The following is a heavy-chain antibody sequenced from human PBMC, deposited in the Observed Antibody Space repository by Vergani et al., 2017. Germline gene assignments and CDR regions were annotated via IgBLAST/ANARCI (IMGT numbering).Heavy chain of an antibody. CDR2: IYYSGST. D-gene: IGHD3-10*01. V-gene: IGHV4-61*10. CDR3: ARDHLTYFDY. J-gene: IGHJ4*02. Sequence: QVQLQESGPGLVKPSETLSLTCTVSGGSVSSGSYYWSWIRQPAGKGLEWSGYIYYSGSTNYNPSLKSRVTISVDTSKNQFSLKLSSVTAADTAVYYCARDHLTYFDYWGQGTLVTVSS. CDR1: GGSVSSGSYY.